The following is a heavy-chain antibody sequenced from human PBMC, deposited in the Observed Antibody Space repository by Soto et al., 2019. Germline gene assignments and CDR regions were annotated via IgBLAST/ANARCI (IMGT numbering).Heavy chain of an antibody. J-gene: IGHJ6*02. CDR3: AHRPNWGINGLGA. Sequence: SGPTLVNPTQTLTLTCTLSGFSLNTAGGAVVWIRQPPGKALEWLALIYWNDDKRYSPSLNNRLTITKDTSRNQVVLTMTNVAPADPGTYYCAHRPNWGINGLGAWGQGTTVTVSS. CDR1: GFSLNTAGGA. CDR2: IYWNDDK. D-gene: IGHD7-27*01. V-gene: IGHV2-5*01.